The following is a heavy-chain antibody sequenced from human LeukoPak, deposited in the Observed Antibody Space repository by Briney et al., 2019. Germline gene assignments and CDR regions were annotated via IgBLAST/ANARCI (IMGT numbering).Heavy chain of an antibody. CDR2: ISWNSGSI. Sequence: PGRSLRLSCAASGFTFDDYAMHWVRQAPGKGLEWVSGISWNSGSIGYADSVKGRFTISRDNAKNSLYLQMNSLRAEDTALYYCAKLRRSSWYYFDYWGRGTLVTVSS. D-gene: IGHD6-13*01. CDR1: GFTFDDYA. CDR3: AKLRRSSWYYFDY. V-gene: IGHV3-9*01. J-gene: IGHJ4*02.